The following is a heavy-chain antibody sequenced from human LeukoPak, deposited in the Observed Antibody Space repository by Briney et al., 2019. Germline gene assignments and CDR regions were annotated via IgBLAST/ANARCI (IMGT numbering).Heavy chain of an antibody. CDR2: IIPIFGTA. CDR1: GGTSSSYA. CDR3: ARANLNIAAAGTDYYYYMDV. Sequence: SVKVSCKASGGTSSSYAISWVRQAPGQGLEWMGGIIPIFGTANYAQKFQGRVTITTDESTSTAYMELSSLRSEDTAVYYCARANLNIAAAGTDYYYYMDVWGKGTTVTVSS. J-gene: IGHJ6*03. D-gene: IGHD6-13*01. V-gene: IGHV1-69*05.